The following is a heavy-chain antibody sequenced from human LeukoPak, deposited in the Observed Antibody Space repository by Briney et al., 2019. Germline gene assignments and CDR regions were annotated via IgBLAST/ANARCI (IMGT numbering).Heavy chain of an antibody. D-gene: IGHD3-22*01. J-gene: IGHJ4*02. CDR2: INPNSGGT. CDR1: RYTFTGYY. CDR3: HYYDSQGFGY. Sequence: GASVKVSCKASRYTFTGYYMHWVRQAPGQGLEWMGWINPNSGGTNYAQKFQGRVTMTRDTSISTAYMEVSRLRSDDTAVYYCHYYDSQGFGYWGQGSLVTVSS. V-gene: IGHV1-2*02.